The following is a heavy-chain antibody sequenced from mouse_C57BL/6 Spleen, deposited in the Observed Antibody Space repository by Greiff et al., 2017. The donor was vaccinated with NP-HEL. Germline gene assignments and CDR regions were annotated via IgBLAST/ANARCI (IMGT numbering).Heavy chain of an antibody. CDR1: GYTFTSYW. Sequence: QVHVKQPGAELVMPGASVKLSCKASGYTFTSYWMHWVKQRPGQGLEWIGEIDPSDSYTNYNQKFKGKSTLTVDKSSSTAYMQLSSLASEDSAVYYVARKLNYRSSNSKDYRGQGTSVTVSS. J-gene: IGHJ4*01. V-gene: IGHV1-69*01. CDR2: IDPSDSYT. D-gene: IGHD1-1*01. CDR3: ARKLNYRSSNSKDY.